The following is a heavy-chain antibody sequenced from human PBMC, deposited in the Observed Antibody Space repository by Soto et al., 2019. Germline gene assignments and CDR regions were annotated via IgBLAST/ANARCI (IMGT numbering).Heavy chain of an antibody. CDR3: VRGNDNYDFWNNWSLDP. CDR2: IYQTGSI. J-gene: IGHJ5*02. D-gene: IGHD3-3*01. V-gene: IGHV4-4*03. CDR1: GGSINNNFW. Sequence: LPETLSLTCVVSGGSINNNFWSWVRQPPGKGLEWIGEIYQTGSINYNPSLRSRVTISVDKSKNQLSLKVDSVTAADTAFYYCVRGNDNYDFWNNWSLDPWGQGTLVTVSS.